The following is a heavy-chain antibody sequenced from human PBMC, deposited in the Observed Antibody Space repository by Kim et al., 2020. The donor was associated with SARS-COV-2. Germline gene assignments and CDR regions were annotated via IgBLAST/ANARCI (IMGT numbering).Heavy chain of an antibody. V-gene: IGHV3-23*01. J-gene: IGHJ6*02. CDR3: AKGRGAYYYYDMDV. Sequence: DSGGGRFTISRDNSRNTLYLQMNSLRAEDTAVYYCAKGRGAYYYYDMDVWGQGTTVTVSS.